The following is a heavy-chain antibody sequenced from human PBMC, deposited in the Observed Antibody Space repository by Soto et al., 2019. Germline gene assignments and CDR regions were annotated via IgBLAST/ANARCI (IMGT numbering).Heavy chain of an antibody. CDR1: GGSISSSSYY. CDR2: IYYSGST. Sequence: SETLSLTCTVSGGSISSSSYYWGWIRQPPGKGLEWIGSIYYSGSTYYNPSLKSRVTISVETSKNQFSLKLSSVTAADTAVYYCARQVDGHYGSGSYYNVDYYYYYMDVWGKGTTVTVSS. D-gene: IGHD3-10*01. J-gene: IGHJ6*03. V-gene: IGHV4-39*01. CDR3: ARQVDGHYGSGSYYNVDYYYYYMDV.